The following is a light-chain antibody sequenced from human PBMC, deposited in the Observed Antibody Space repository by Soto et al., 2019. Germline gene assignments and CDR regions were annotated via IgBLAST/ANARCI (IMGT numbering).Light chain of an antibody. CDR3: QQRSSLPYT. CDR2: AAS. Sequence: DIQMTQSPSSLSASVGDRVTITCRASQSVGSLLNWFQQKPGKAPKLPIYAASTLQSGAPSRFSGSGAGTDFTLIISSLQPEDFATYYCQQRSSLPYTFGQGTKVEI. V-gene: IGKV1-39*01. J-gene: IGKJ2*01. CDR1: QSVGSL.